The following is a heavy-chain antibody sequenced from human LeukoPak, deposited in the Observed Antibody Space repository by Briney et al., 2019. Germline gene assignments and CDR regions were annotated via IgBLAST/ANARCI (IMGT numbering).Heavy chain of an antibody. CDR3: AGPTCLRGGYCSTNS. V-gene: IGHV3-33*01. Sequence: GRSLRLSCAASGFTFSSYGMHWVRQAPGKGLEWVAVIWYDGSNKYYADSVKGRFTISRDNSKNTLYLQMNSLRAEDTAVYYCAGPTCLRGGYCSTNSWGQGTLVTVSS. CDR2: IWYDGSNK. CDR1: GFTFSSYG. J-gene: IGHJ4*02. D-gene: IGHD2-2*01.